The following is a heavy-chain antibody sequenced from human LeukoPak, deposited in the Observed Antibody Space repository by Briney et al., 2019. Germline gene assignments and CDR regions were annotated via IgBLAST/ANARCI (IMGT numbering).Heavy chain of an antibody. CDR2: IYSGGST. Sequence: GGSLRLSCAASGFTVSSNYMSWVRQAPGKGLEWVSVIYSGGSTYYADSVKGRFTISRDNSKTTLYLQMNSLRAEDTAVYYCARDLGYGSGSYYYYYGMDVWGQGTTVTVSS. J-gene: IGHJ6*02. CDR3: ARDLGYGSGSYYYYYGMDV. D-gene: IGHD3-10*01. CDR1: GFTVSSNY. V-gene: IGHV3-66*01.